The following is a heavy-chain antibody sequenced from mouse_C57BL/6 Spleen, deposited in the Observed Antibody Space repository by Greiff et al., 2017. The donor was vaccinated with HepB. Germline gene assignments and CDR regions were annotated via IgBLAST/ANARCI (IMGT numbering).Heavy chain of an antibody. CDR1: GYTFTSYW. J-gene: IGHJ2*01. V-gene: IGHV1-55*01. CDR3: ARGVYGSSYNYFDY. Sequence: QVQLQQPGAELVKPGASVKMSCKASGYTFTSYWITWVKQRPGQGLEWIGDIYPGSGSTNYNEKFKSKATLTVDTSSSTAYMQLSSLTSEDSAVYYCARGVYGSSYNYFDYWGQGTTLTVSS. D-gene: IGHD1-1*01. CDR2: IYPGSGST.